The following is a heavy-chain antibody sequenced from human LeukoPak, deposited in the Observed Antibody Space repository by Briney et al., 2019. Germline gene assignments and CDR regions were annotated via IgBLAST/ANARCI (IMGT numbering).Heavy chain of an antibody. CDR1: GGSISGYY. D-gene: IGHD3-22*01. V-gene: IGHV4-34*01. J-gene: IGHJ3*02. CDR2: INHSGST. Sequence: PSETLSLTCTVSGGSISGYYWSWIRQPPGKGLEWIGEINHSGSTNYNPSLKSRVTISVDTSKNQFSLKLSSVTAADTAVYYCARSLPRYYYDSSGYPRDHDAFDIWGQGTMVTVSS. CDR3: ARSLPRYYYDSSGYPRDHDAFDI.